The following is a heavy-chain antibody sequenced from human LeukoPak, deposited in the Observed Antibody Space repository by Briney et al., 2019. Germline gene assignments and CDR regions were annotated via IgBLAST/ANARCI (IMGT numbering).Heavy chain of an antibody. V-gene: IGHV3-48*01. CDR2: ITYSSSTV. CDR1: GFTFSSYS. D-gene: IGHD4-17*01. Sequence: GGSLRLSCAASGFTFSSYSMSWVRQAPGKGLEWVSYITYSSSTVYYADSVKGRFTISRDNAKNSLYLQMNSLRVDDTAVYYCARDRLHYGEYEKTLDYWGQGTLVTVSS. J-gene: IGHJ4*02. CDR3: ARDRLHYGEYEKTLDY.